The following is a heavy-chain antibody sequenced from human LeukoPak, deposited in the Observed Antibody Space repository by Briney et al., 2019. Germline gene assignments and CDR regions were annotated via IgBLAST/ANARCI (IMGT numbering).Heavy chain of an antibody. CDR3: AREKSPDYCSGANCYFDS. CDR1: GGSISSGGYY. J-gene: IGHJ4*02. D-gene: IGHD2-15*01. V-gene: IGHV4-30-2*01. CDR2: IYHSGST. Sequence: SQTLSLTCTVSGGSISSGGYYWSWIRQPPGKGLEWIGYIYHSGSTDYNPSLKSRVTISVDTSKNQFSLKLSSVTAADTAVYYSAREKSPDYCSGANCYFDSWGQGILVTVSP.